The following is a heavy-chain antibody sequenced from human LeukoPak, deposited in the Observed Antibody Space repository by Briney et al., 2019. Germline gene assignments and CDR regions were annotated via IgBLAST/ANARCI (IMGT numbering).Heavy chain of an antibody. CDR3: ARASHGWYFDL. V-gene: IGHV4-39*07. CDR2: IYYSGST. CDR1: GGSISGSTSY. Sequence: SETLSLTCTVSGGSISGSTSYWGWIRQPPGKGLEWIGSIYYSGSTYYNPSLKSRVTISVDTSKNQFSLKLSSVTAADTAVYYCARASHGWYFDLWGRGTLVTVSS. J-gene: IGHJ2*01. D-gene: IGHD6-6*01.